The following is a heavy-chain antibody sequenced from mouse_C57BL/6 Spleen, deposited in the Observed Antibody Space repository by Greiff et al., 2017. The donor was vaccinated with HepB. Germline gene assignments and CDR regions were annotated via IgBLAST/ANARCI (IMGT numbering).Heavy chain of an antibody. CDR1: GYTFTDYY. J-gene: IGHJ4*01. Sequence: EVQLQQSGPELVEPGASVKISCKASGYTFTDYYMNWVKQSHGKSLEWIGDINPNNGGTSYNQKFKGKATLTVDKSSSTAYMELRSLTSEDSAVYYCARWTNYAMDYWGQGTSVTVSS. V-gene: IGHV1-26*01. CDR3: ARWTNYAMDY. CDR2: INPNNGGT. D-gene: IGHD2-13*01.